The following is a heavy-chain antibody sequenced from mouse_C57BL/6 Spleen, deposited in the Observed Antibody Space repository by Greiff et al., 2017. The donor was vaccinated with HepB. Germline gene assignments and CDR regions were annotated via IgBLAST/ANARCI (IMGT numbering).Heavy chain of an antibody. D-gene: IGHD2-5*01. CDR2: IYPGSGNT. CDR1: GYSFTSYY. CDR3: AREWSNCGGTVDFVDY. Sequence: VQLQQSGPELVKPGASVKISCKASGYSFTSYYIHWVKQRPGQGLEWIGWIYPGSGNTKYNEKFKGKATLTADTSSSTAYMQLSSLTSEDSAVYYCAREWSNCGGTVDFVDYWGQGTTLTVSS. J-gene: IGHJ2*01. V-gene: IGHV1-66*01.